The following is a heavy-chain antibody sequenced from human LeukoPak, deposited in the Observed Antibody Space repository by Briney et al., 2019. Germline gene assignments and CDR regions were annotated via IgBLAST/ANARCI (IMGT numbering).Heavy chain of an antibody. J-gene: IGHJ2*01. Sequence: GASVKVSCKASGGTFSSYAISWVRQAPGQGLKWMGGITPIFGTANYAQKFQGRVTITADKSTSTAYMELSSLRSEDTAVYYCARVNGGKVWYFDLWGRGTLVTVSS. CDR1: GGTFSSYA. D-gene: IGHD4-23*01. V-gene: IGHV1-69*06. CDR3: ARVNGGKVWYFDL. CDR2: ITPIFGTA.